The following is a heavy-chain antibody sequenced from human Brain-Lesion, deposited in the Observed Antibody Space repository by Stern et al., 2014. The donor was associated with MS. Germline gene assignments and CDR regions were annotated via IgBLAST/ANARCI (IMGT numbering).Heavy chain of an antibody. Sequence: QVQLVESGPGLVKPSETLSLTCTVSGGSISSSTYYWAWIRQPPGKGLEWIGNIYYSGFTYYNQSLKSTVPLSVDMSKNQFPLKLSSVTAADTAIYYCARHDSVPRPSQLYSARDRGPGYFDYWGQGTLVTVSS. J-gene: IGHJ4*02. D-gene: IGHD1-26*01. CDR2: IYYSGFT. CDR3: ARHDSVPRPSQLYSARDRGPGYFDY. CDR1: GGSISSSTYY. V-gene: IGHV4-39*01.